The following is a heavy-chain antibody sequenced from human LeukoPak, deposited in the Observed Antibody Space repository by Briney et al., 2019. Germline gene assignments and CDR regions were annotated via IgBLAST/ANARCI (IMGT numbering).Heavy chain of an antibody. V-gene: IGHV1-69*05. CDR2: IIPIFVTA. Sequence: ASVKVSCKASGGTFSSYAISWVRQAPGQGREWMGGIIPIFVTANYAQKFQGRGTITTDESTSTAYMELRRMSSEDTAVYYCARDLGYGSGSYYHGWFDPWGQGTLVTVSS. D-gene: IGHD3-10*01. CDR3: ARDLGYGSGSYYHGWFDP. CDR1: GGTFSSYA. J-gene: IGHJ5*02.